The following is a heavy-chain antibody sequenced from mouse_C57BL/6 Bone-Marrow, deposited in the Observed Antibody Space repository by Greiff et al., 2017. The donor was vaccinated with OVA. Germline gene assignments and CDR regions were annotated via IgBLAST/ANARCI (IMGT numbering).Heavy chain of an antibody. Sequence: VQLQQSGAELVKPGASVKLSCKASGYTFTSYWMQWVKQRPGQGLEWIGEIDPSDSYTNYNQKFKGKATLTVDTSSSTAYMQLSSLTSEDSAVYYCALYYYGSSYGYWGQGTTLTVSS. V-gene: IGHV1-50*01. CDR1: GYTFTSYW. J-gene: IGHJ2*01. CDR3: ALYYYGSSYGY. CDR2: IDPSDSYT. D-gene: IGHD1-1*01.